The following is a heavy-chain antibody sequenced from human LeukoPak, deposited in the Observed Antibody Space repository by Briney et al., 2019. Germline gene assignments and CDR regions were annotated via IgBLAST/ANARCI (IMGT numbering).Heavy chain of an antibody. V-gene: IGHV4-59*01. CDR3: ARVITMVRGVIDYGMDV. D-gene: IGHD3-10*01. Sequence: KPSETLSLTCTVSGGSISSYYWSWIRQPPGKGLEWIGYIFYSGSTNYNPSLKSRVTISVDTSKNQFSLKLSSVTAADTAVYYCARVITMVRGVIDYGMDVWGQGTTVTVSS. CDR2: IFYSGST. CDR1: GGSISSYY. J-gene: IGHJ6*02.